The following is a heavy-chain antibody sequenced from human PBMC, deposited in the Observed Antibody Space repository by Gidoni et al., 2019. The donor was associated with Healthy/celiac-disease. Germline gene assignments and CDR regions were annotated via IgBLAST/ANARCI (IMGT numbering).Heavy chain of an antibody. V-gene: IGHV3-23*01. D-gene: IGHD2-2*01. CDR1: GFTFSSYA. CDR3: AKDWDQLPAPPYFDY. Sequence: EVQLLESGGGLVQPGGSLRLSCAASGFTFSSYAMSWVRQAPGKGLGWVSAISGSVCSTYYADSVKGRFTISRDNSKNTLYLQMNSLRAEDTAVYYCAKDWDQLPAPPYFDYWGQGTLVTVSS. J-gene: IGHJ4*02. CDR2: ISGSVCST.